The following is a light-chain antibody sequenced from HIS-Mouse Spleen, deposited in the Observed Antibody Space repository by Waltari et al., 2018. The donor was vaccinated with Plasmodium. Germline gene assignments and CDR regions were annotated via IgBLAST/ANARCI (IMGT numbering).Light chain of an antibody. CDR1: QSVSSN. J-gene: IGKJ3*01. CDR3: QQYNNWSFT. V-gene: IGKV3-15*01. Sequence: EIAMTQSPATLSVSPGERATLSCRASQSVSSNLAWYQQKLGQAPRLLIYGASTRATGIPARFSGSGSGTEFTLTISSLQSEDFAVYYCQQYNNWSFTFGPGTKVDIK. CDR2: GAS.